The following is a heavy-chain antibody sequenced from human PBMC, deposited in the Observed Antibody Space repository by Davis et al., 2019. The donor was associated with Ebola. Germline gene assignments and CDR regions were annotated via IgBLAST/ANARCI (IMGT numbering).Heavy chain of an antibody. Sequence: MPSETLSLTCGVSGGSFSAHYCRWIRQSPGKGLEWIGDIHSSGTTKYNPSLKGRFTMSLDTSKRQFFLSLNSVTAADSAIYYCTTRVERWLQNWGRFVYWGQGTLVAVSS. CDR2: IHSSGTT. CDR3: TTRVERWLQNWGRFVY. D-gene: IGHD5-24*01. CDR1: GGSFSAHY. V-gene: IGHV4-34*01. J-gene: IGHJ4*02.